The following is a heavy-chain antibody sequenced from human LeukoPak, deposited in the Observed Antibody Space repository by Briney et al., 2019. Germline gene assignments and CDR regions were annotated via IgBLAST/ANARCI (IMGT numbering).Heavy chain of an antibody. V-gene: IGHV1-69*06. Sequence: AVKVSCKASGGTFSSYAISWVRQAPGQGLEWMGGIIPIFGTANYAQKFQGRVTITADKSTSTAYMELSRLRSDDTAVYYCARDQNHSSSFWAFDIWGQGTMVTVSS. D-gene: IGHD6-6*01. CDR3: ARDQNHSSSFWAFDI. CDR2: IIPIFGTA. CDR1: GGTFSSYA. J-gene: IGHJ3*02.